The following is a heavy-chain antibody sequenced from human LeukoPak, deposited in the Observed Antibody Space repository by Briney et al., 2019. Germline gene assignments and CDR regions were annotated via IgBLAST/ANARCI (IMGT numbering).Heavy chain of an antibody. CDR2: IYSGGST. Sequence: GGSLRLSCAASGFTVSSNYMSWVRQAPGKGLEWVSVIYSGGSTYYADSVKRRVTISRDNSKNTLYLQMNSLRAEDTAVYYCARARFYSGSYDWGQGTLVTVSS. CDR1: GFTVSSNY. CDR3: ARARFYSGSYD. J-gene: IGHJ4*02. V-gene: IGHV3-53*01. D-gene: IGHD1-26*01.